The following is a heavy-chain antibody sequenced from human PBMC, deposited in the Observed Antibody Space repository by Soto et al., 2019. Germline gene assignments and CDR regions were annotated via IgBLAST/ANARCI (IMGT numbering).Heavy chain of an antibody. V-gene: IGHV3-11*06. CDR3: ARDQRIAAAGRVPDY. J-gene: IGHJ4*02. CDR1: GFTFSDYY. CDR2: ISSSSSYT. Sequence: ESGGGLVKPGGSLRLSCAASGFTFSDYYMSWIRQAPGKGLEWVSYISSSSSYTNYADSVKGRFTISRDNAKNSLYLQMNSLRAEDTAVYYCARDQRIAAAGRVPDYWGQGTLVTVSS. D-gene: IGHD6-13*01.